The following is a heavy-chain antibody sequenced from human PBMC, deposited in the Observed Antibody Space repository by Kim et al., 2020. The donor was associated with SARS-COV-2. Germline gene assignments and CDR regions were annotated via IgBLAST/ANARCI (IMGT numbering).Heavy chain of an antibody. Sequence: GGSLRLSCAASGFTFSSYAMCWVRQAPGKGLEWVSGISISGGSTYYADSVKGRFIISRDNSKNTLYLHMNSLRAEDTAVYYCAKQFLGLSSPAISWGQGTLVTVSS. V-gene: IGHV3-23*01. J-gene: IGHJ5*02. D-gene: IGHD2-2*01. CDR3: AKQFLGLSSPAIS. CDR1: GFTFSSYA. CDR2: ISISGGST.